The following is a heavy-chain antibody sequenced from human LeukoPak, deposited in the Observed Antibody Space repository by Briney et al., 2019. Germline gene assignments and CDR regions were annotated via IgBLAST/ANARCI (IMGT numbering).Heavy chain of an antibody. J-gene: IGHJ2*01. CDR3: ARVSYYGSGSYRYFDL. Sequence: PSETLSLTCTVSGGTINPYYWSWVRQPPGRGLEWIGFVYYSGSTNYNPSLRTRVTISVDTSKNQFSLKLISVTAADTAVYYCARVSYYGSGSYRYFDLWGRGTLVTVSS. V-gene: IGHV4-59*01. CDR1: GGTINPYY. CDR2: VYYSGST. D-gene: IGHD3-10*01.